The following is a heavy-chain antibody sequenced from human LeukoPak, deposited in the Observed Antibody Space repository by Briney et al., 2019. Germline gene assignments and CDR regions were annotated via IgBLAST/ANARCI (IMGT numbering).Heavy chain of an antibody. D-gene: IGHD2-2*01. V-gene: IGHV3-23*01. CDR3: AKMSGDCSSTICSSFDY. CDR1: RFIFSNYA. CDR2: ITGSGGGT. Sequence: PGTSLRLSCAASRFIFSNYAMSWVRQAPGKGLEWVSRITGSGGGTYYADSVKGRFTISRDNSKNTLDLQMNSLRAEDTAVYYCAKMSGDCSSTICSSFDYWGQGTLVTVSS. J-gene: IGHJ4*02.